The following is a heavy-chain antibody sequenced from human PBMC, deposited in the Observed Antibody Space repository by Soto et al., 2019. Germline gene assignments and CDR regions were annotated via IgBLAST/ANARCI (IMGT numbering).Heavy chain of an antibody. D-gene: IGHD2-15*01. CDR3: ARRYGGNLDY. J-gene: IGHJ4*02. Sequence: QVQLQESGPGLVKPSETLSLTCTVSGGSISSYYWSWIRQPPGKGLEWIGYIYYSGSTNYNPSLKGRFTIPVDTSKNQFALKLSAVAAADTALYYCARRYGGNLDYWGQGTLVTVSS. V-gene: IGHV4-59*08. CDR2: IYYSGST. CDR1: GGSISSYY.